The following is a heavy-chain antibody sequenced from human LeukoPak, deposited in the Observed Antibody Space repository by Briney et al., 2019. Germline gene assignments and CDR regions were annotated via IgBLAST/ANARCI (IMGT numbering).Heavy chain of an antibody. V-gene: IGHV3-21*01. J-gene: IGHJ6*02. Sequence: PGGSLRLSCAASGFTFSSYSMNWVRQAPGKGLEWVSSISSSSSYIYYADSVKGRFTISRDNAKNSLYLQMNSLRAEDTAVYYCARDSDYGDPSGRGMDVWGQGTTVTVSS. CDR3: ARDSDYGDPSGRGMDV. D-gene: IGHD4-17*01. CDR2: ISSSSSYI. CDR1: GFTFSSYS.